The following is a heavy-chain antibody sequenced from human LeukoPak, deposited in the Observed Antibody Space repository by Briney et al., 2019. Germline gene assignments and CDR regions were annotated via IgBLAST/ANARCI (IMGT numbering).Heavy chain of an antibody. CDR3: ARPTAVTLVDAFNI. V-gene: IGHV3-74*03. Sequence: PGGSLRLSCAASGFSFSNYWMCWVRQAPGKGLVCVSRINSDGSTTTYADSVKGRFTISRDNAKNSLYLQMNSLRDVDTAVYFCARPTAVTLVDAFNIWGLGTMVTVSS. J-gene: IGHJ3*02. CDR2: INSDGSTT. D-gene: IGHD4-17*01. CDR1: GFSFSNYW.